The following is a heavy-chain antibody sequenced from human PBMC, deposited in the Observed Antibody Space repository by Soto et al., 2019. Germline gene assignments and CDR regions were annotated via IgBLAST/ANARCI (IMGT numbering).Heavy chain of an antibody. Sequence: QVQLVQSGAEVKKPGSSVNVSCKASGGTFSNHLISWVRQAPGQGLEWMGTIIPVFGILNYAQKLQGRVTNSADKSTSTAYMELSSLRSDDTAVYYCASGSLYGSGSYPVDYWGQVTLVTVSS. CDR3: ASGSLYGSGSYPVDY. V-gene: IGHV1-69*02. CDR2: IIPVFGIL. CDR1: GGTFSNHL. D-gene: IGHD3-10*01. J-gene: IGHJ4*01.